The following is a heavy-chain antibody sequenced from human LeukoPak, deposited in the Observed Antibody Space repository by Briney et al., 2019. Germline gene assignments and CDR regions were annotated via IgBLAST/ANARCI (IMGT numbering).Heavy chain of an antibody. J-gene: IGHJ3*02. CDR2: ISYDGSNK. D-gene: IGHD3-22*01. CDR1: GFTFSTYG. CDR3: AKDYYDSSGYLDDFDI. Sequence: PGRSLRLSCAASGFTFSTYGMHWVRQAPGKGLELVAVISYDGSNKYYVDSVKGRFTISRDNSKNTLYLQMNTLRAEDTAVYYCAKDYYDSSGYLDDFDIWGQGTMVTVSS. V-gene: IGHV3-30*18.